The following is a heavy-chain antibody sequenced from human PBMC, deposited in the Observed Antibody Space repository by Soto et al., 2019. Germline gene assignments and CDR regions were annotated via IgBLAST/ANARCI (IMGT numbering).Heavy chain of an antibody. V-gene: IGHV3-21*01. D-gene: IGHD5-12*01. J-gene: IGHJ4*02. CDR1: GFTFSSYS. Sequence: EVQLVESGGGLVKPGGSLRLACAASGFTFSSYSVNWVRQAPGKGLEWVSSISSSSSYIYYADSVKGRFTISRDNAKNSLYLQMNSLSAEDTAVYYCARGRAYSGYDDYWGQGSLVTVSS. CDR3: ARGRAYSGYDDY. CDR2: ISSSSSYI.